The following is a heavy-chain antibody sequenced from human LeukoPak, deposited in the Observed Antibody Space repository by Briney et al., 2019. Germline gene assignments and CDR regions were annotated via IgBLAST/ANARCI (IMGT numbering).Heavy chain of an antibody. Sequence: SETLSLTCAVSGGSISTYYWNWIRQPPGKGLEWIGYIYYTGSTNYNPSLKSRVTISVDTSKNQFSLKLSSVTAADTAVYYCARGAYCSSTSCRNKSKYYYYGMDVWGQGTTVTVSS. CDR1: GGSISTYY. CDR3: ARGAYCSSTSCRNKSKYYYYGMDV. J-gene: IGHJ6*02. V-gene: IGHV4-59*12. D-gene: IGHD2-2*01. CDR2: IYYTGST.